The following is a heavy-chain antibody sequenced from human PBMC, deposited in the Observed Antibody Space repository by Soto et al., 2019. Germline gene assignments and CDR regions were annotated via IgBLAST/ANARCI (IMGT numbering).Heavy chain of an antibody. CDR3: ARSVAPYYFDY. J-gene: IGHJ4*02. CDR1: GCTFTSYA. D-gene: IGHD2-15*01. CDR2: INAGNGNT. V-gene: IGHV1-3*01. Sequence: ASVKVSCKASGCTFTSYAMHWVRQAPGQRLEWMGWINAGNGNTKYSQKFQGRVTITRDTSASTAYMELSSLRSEDTAVYYCARSVAPYYFDYWGQGTLVTVSS.